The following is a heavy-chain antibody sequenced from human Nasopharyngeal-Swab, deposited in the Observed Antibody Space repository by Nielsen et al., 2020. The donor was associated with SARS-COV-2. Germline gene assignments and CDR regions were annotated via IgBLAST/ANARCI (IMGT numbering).Heavy chain of an antibody. J-gene: IGHJ4*02. CDR1: GFTFSDYC. CDR2: ISTTGSSK. CDR3: ASGGYDFWSGYPSDY. Sequence: GEALKISGAASGFTFSDYCMSWIRQAPGKGLEWVSHISTTGSSKYYADSLKGRFTISRDNDKNSLYLQMNSLRADDTAVYYCASGGYDFWSGYPSDYWGLGTLVTVSS. D-gene: IGHD3-3*01. V-gene: IGHV3-11*04.